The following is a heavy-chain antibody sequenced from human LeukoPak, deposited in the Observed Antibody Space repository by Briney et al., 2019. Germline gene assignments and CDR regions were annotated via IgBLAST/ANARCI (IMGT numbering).Heavy chain of an antibody. V-gene: IGHV3-66*01. CDR1: GFTVSSNY. CDR2: IYSGGST. CDR3: ARDDGSSWYKFEY. D-gene: IGHD6-13*01. Sequence: GGSLRLSCAASGFTVSSNYMSWVRQAPGKGLEWVSVIYSGGSTYYADFVKGRFTISRDNSKNTLYLQMNSLRAEDTAVYYCARDDGSSWYKFEYWGQGTLVTVSS. J-gene: IGHJ4*02.